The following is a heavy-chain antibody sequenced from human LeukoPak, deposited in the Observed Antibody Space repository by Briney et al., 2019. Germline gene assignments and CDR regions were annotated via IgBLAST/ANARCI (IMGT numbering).Heavy chain of an antibody. CDR1: GGSISSSSYY. Sequence: PSETLSLTCTVSGGSISSSSYYWGWIRQPPGKGLEWIGSIYYSRSTYYNPSLKSRVTISVDTSKNQFSLKLSSVTAADTAVYYCARHGREGVDYWGQGTLVTVSS. CDR3: ARHGREGVDY. V-gene: IGHV4-39*01. D-gene: IGHD1-1*01. CDR2: IYYSRST. J-gene: IGHJ4*02.